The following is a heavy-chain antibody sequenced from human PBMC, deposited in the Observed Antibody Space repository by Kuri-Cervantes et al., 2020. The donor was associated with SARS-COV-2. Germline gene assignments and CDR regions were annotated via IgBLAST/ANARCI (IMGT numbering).Heavy chain of an antibody. D-gene: IGHD3-10*01. CDR1: GFTFGDYA. V-gene: IGHV3-49*03. CDR3: SRLMYGSGSYYPLSY. Sequence: GESLKISCTASGFTFGDYAMSWFRQAPGKGLEWVGFIRSKAYGGTTEYAASVKGRFTISRDDPKSIAYLQMNSLKTEDTAVYYCSRLMYGSGSYYPLSYWGQGTLVTVSS. CDR2: IRSKAYGGTT. J-gene: IGHJ4*02.